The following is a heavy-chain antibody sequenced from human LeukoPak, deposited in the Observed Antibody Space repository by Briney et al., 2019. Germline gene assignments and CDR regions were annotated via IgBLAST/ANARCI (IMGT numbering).Heavy chain of an antibody. CDR2: ITATATTS. CDR1: GFMFGTYA. Sequence: TGGSLRLSCAASGFMFGTYAMSWVRQAPGKGLEWVAAITATATTSYFADSVKGRFTISRDNSRNTLYLQMSGLRADDTAIYYCAKDRRVRGYYFLGRGGYFDYWGQGSLVTVSS. J-gene: IGHJ4*02. V-gene: IGHV3-23*01. CDR3: AKDRRVRGYYFLGRGGYFDY. D-gene: IGHD3-3*01.